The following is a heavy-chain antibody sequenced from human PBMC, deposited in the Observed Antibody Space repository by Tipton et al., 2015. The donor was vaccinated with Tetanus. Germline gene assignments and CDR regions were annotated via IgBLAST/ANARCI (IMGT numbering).Heavy chain of an antibody. CDR1: GFSVSNNY. D-gene: IGHD3-22*01. CDR2: IYIGGSI. V-gene: IGHV3-53*01. CDR3: ARDGDTSGHYGIFDS. J-gene: IGHJ4*02. Sequence: SLRLSCAASGFSVSNNYMSWVRQAPGKGLEWVSVIYIGGSIYYTDSVKGRFTISRDNSKNTVYLQMNSLSAEDTAVYYCARDGDTSGHYGIFDSWGQGTLLIVSS.